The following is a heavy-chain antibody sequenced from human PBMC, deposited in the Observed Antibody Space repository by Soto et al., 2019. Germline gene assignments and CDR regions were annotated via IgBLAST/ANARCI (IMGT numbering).Heavy chain of an antibody. D-gene: IGHD1-20*01. CDR3: ARTIAITGTTDYFDY. V-gene: IGHV4-59*01. Sequence: SETLSLTCTVSGGSISSYYWSWIRQPPGKGLEWIAYVYYSGSTNYNPSLKSRVTISVDTSKNQFSPKLSSVTAADTAVYYCARTIAITGTTDYFDYWGQGTLVTVSS. J-gene: IGHJ4*02. CDR1: GGSISSYY. CDR2: VYYSGST.